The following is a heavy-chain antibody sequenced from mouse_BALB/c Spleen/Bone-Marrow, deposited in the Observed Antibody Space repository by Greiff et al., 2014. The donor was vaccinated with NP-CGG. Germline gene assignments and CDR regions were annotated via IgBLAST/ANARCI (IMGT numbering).Heavy chain of an antibody. J-gene: IGHJ4*01. CDR2: INPSNGGT. D-gene: IGHD1-2*01. CDR3: SRHYYSPPYYARDY. Sequence: VQLQQSGAELVKPGASVKLSCKASGYTFTNYYIYWVKQRPGQGLEWIGGINPSNGGTKFNEKFKNKATLTIDKSSSTAYIQLSSLTSEASAFYYCSRHYYSPPYYARDYWGQEPPVPVPP. V-gene: IGHV1S81*02. CDR1: GYTFTNYY.